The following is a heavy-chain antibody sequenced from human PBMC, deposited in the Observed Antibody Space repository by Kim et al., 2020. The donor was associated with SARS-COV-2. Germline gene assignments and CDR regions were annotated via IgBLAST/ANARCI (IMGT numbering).Heavy chain of an antibody. CDR2: IKSKTDGGTT. CDR1: GFTFSNAW. J-gene: IGHJ4*02. CDR3: TTDEAVAGRLFDY. V-gene: IGHV3-15*01. D-gene: IGHD6-19*01. Sequence: GGSLRLSCAASGFTFSNAWMSWVRQAPGKGLEWVGRIKSKTDGGTTDYAAPVKGRFTISRDDSKNTLYLQMNSLKTEDTAVYYCTTDEAVAGRLFDYWGQGTLVTVSS.